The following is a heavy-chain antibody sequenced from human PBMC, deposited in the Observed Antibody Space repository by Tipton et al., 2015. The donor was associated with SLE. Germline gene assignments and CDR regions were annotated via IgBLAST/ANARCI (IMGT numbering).Heavy chain of an antibody. D-gene: IGHD3-10*01. J-gene: IGHJ6*02. V-gene: IGHV3-66*03. Sequence: SLRLSCAASGFSVSDYYMSWVRQAPGKGLEWVSVIYSSGSTYSADSVKGRLSISRDNSKNMLYLQMNSLRVEDTAVYYCARDGGYGSRRYYGMDVWGQGTTVTVSS. CDR3: ARDGGYGSRRYYGMDV. CDR2: IYSSGST. CDR1: GFSVSDYY.